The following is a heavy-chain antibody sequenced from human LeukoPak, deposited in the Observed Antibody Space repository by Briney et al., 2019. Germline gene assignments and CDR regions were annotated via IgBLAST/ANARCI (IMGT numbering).Heavy chain of an antibody. Sequence: PSETLSLTCTVSGGSVSSGSYYWSWIRQPPGKGLEWIGYIYYIGSTNYNPSLKGRVTISVDTSKNQFSLRLSSVTAADTAVYYCARDYGNFAYYDSSGYRYFDLWGRGTLVTVSS. CDR2: IYYIGST. CDR3: ARDYGNFAYYDSSGYRYFDL. D-gene: IGHD3-22*01. CDR1: GGSVSSGSYY. V-gene: IGHV4-61*01. J-gene: IGHJ2*01.